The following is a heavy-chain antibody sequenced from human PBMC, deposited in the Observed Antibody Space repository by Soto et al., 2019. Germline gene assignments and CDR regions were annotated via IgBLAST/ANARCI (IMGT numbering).Heavy chain of an antibody. V-gene: IGHV3-11*06. CDR2: ISGTSDSI. J-gene: IGHJ4*02. D-gene: IGHD6-13*01. Sequence: PGGSLRLSCAASGFTFSDYYMSWIRQVPGKGLEWVAYISGTSDSIPYADSVKGRFTISRDNAKNSLFLQMNSLRAEDTAVYYCARVAVVTAAGTSDYLGQGTLFTVSS. CDR3: ARVAVVTAAGTSDY. CDR1: GFTFSDYY.